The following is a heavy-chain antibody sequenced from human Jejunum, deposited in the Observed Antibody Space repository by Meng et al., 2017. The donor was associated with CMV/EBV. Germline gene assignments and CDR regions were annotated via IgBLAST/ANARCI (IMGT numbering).Heavy chain of an antibody. CDR3: ATPPRNYNSNWYTYSFAY. CDR1: FSNYA. J-gene: IGHJ4*02. D-gene: IGHD6-13*01. Sequence: FSNYAMNWVRQPPGKGLEWVSGISSSGDNTNYADSVKGRFTISRDNSQNTLDLQMNSLRAEDTAVYYCATPPRNYNSNWYTYSFAYWGRGTLVTVSS. V-gene: IGHV3-23*01. CDR2: ISSSGDNT.